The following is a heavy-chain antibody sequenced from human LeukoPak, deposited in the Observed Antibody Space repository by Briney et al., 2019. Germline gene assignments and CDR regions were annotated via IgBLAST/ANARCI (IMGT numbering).Heavy chain of an antibody. Sequence: GGSLRLSCAASGFTFSSYWMSWVRQAPGKGLEWVANIKQDGSEKYYVDSVRGRFTISRDNAKNSLYLQMNSLRAEDTAVYYCAREEWIPYYYYYYMDVWGKGTTVTVSS. CDR3: AREEWIPYYYYYYMDV. CDR2: IKQDGSEK. D-gene: IGHD5-18*01. CDR1: GFTFSSYW. J-gene: IGHJ6*03. V-gene: IGHV3-7*01.